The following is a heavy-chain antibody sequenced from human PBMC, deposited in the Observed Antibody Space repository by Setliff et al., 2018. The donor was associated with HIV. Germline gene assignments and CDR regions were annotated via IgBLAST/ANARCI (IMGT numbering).Heavy chain of an antibody. CDR2: IHPSGGST. V-gene: IGHV1-46*01. D-gene: IGHD2-15*01. Sequence: ASVKVSCKASGYTFTSYYIHWVRQAPGQGLEWMGVIHPSGGSTSYAQSFQDRVTMTRDTSKSTVYMELSSLRSEDTAVYYCARVRYCSGGSCYGGEYWFDPWGQGTLVTVSS. CDR1: GYTFTSYY. J-gene: IGHJ5*02. CDR3: ARVRYCSGGSCYGGEYWFDP.